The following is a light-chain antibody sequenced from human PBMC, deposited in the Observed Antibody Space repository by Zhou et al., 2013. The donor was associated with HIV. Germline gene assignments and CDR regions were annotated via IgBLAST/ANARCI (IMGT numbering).Light chain of an antibody. CDR1: QDIGTW. CDR2: GAS. J-gene: IGKJ2*01. V-gene: IGKV1-12*01. CDR3: QQANRFPQT. Sequence: DIQMTQSPSSVSASVGDRVTINCRASQDIGTWLAWFQQKPGKTPSLLIYGASNLQRGVPSRFSGSGSGTDFTLTINTLQPEDFATYYCQQANRFPQTFGQGTKVEIK.